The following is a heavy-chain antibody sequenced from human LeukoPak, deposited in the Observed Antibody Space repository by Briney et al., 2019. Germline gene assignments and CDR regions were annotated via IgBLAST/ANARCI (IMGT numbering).Heavy chain of an antibody. Sequence: GGSLRLSCAASGFTFSTSGMHWVRQAPGKGLEWVAFIRHDGSDKYYADSVKGRFTISRDNSKNTLYLQMNSLRAEDTAVYYCAKDDILTGYNLDYWGQGILVTVSS. CDR1: GFTFSTSG. CDR2: IRHDGSDK. D-gene: IGHD3-9*01. V-gene: IGHV3-30*02. J-gene: IGHJ4*02. CDR3: AKDDILTGYNLDY.